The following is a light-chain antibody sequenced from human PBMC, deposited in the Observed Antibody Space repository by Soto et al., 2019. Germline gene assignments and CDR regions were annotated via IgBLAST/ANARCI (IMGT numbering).Light chain of an antibody. J-gene: IGKJ4*01. CDR1: QSVSSSY. CDR2: GAS. Sequence: EIVLTQSPGPLSLSPGERATLSCRASQSVSSSYLAWYQQKPGQAPRLLIYGASSRATGIPDRFSGSGSGTDFTLTISRLEPEDFAVYDCQQYGISLTFGGGPKVEIK. CDR3: QQYGISLT. V-gene: IGKV3-20*01.